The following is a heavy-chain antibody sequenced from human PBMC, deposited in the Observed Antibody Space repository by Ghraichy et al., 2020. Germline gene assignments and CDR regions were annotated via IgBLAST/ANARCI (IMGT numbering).Heavy chain of an antibody. CDR3: ARDLRRTVITRRGGLDL. V-gene: IGHV3-30-3*01. Sequence: GESLNISCAASGFAFSTYGVPWVRQAPGKGLEWVAIMSYDGSNKYYADSVKGRFTISRDNSRNTLYLQMSSLRAEDTALYYCARDLRRTVITRRGGLDLWGQGTLVTVSS. D-gene: IGHD4-17*01. J-gene: IGHJ5*02. CDR2: MSYDGSNK. CDR1: GFAFSTYG.